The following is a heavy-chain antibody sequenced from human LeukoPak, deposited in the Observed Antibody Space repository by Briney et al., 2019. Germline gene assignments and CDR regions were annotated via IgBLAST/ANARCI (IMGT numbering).Heavy chain of an antibody. CDR2: MNPNSGNT. D-gene: IGHD1-14*01. CDR1: GYTFTTYD. CDR3: TRGSQNHWNYYYMDV. V-gene: IGHV1-8*03. Sequence: ASVKVSCKASGYTFTTYDINWVRQAPGQGLEWVGWMNPNSGNTGYAQKFQGRVTITRNTSISTAYMELTSLRSEDTAVYYCTRGSQNHWNYYYMDVWGKGTTVTVSS. J-gene: IGHJ6*03.